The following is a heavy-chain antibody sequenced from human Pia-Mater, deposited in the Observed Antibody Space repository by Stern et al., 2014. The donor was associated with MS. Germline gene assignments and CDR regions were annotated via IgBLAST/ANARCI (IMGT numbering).Heavy chain of an antibody. V-gene: IGHV1-69*06. CDR2: ILPGLGAT. D-gene: IGHD3-10*01. J-gene: IGHJ5*02. CDR1: RDTFSHYA. Sequence: QVQLVQSGAEVKKPGSSVKVSCKASRDTFSHYALSWVRQAPEQGLEWMGGILPGLGATSYAQKVQGRITITADTSTNTVYMKLSSLRSEDTAVYFCARDQGDYGSGSDYSWFDPWGQGTLVTVSS. CDR3: ARDQGDYGSGSDYSWFDP.